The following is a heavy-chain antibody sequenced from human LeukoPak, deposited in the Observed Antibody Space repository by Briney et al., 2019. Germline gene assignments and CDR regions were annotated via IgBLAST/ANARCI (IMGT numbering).Heavy chain of an antibody. CDR2: ISAYNGNT. CDR1: GYTFTSYG. V-gene: IGHV1-18*01. J-gene: IGHJ4*02. CDR3: AGGSPDGIVVIRDY. D-gene: IGHD3-22*01. Sequence: GSVKVSCEASGYTFTSYGISWVRQAPGQGLEWMGWISAYNGNTNYAQKLQGRVTMTTDTSTSTAYMELRSLRSDDTAVYYCAGGSPDGIVVIRDYWGQGTLVTVSS.